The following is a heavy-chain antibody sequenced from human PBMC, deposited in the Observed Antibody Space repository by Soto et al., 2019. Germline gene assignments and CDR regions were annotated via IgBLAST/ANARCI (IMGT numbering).Heavy chain of an antibody. D-gene: IGHD2-8*01. CDR3: AKEFSEVYGPWYFDI. J-gene: IGHJ2*01. Sequence: GGSLRLSCAASGFTFSNYGIHWVRQAPGKGMEWVAVVGNDGKTKVYADSVKGRFTISRDNSKNTLYLQMDSLRDDDTALYFCAKEFSEVYGPWYFDIWGRGTLVTVSS. CDR1: GFTFSNYG. V-gene: IGHV3-30*18. CDR2: VGNDGKTK.